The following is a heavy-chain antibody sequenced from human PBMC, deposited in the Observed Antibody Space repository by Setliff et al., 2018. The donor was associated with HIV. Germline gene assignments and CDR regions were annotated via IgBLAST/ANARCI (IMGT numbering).Heavy chain of an antibody. CDR2: IKSNIDGGTR. CDR1: GFTFSKTW. Sequence: PGGSLRLSCAASGFTFSKTWMTWVRQAPGKGLEWVGRIKSNIDGGTRDYAAPVKGRFTISRDDSKNTLYLQMNSLKIEDTAMYYCTSRPPNSSSRRFDPWGQGTLVTVSS. CDR3: TSRPPNSSSRRFDP. D-gene: IGHD6-13*01. J-gene: IGHJ5*02. V-gene: IGHV3-15*01.